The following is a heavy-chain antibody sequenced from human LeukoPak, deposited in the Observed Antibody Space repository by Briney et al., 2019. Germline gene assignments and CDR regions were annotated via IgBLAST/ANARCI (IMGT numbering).Heavy chain of an antibody. V-gene: IGHV3-23*01. CDR2: ISGSGGST. D-gene: IGHD1-26*01. Sequence: PGGSLRLSCAASRFTFSSYAMSWVRQAPGKGLEWVSAISGSGGSTYYADSVKGRFTISRDNSKNTLYLQMNSLRAEDTAVYYCAKMIVGANSNFDYWGQGTLVTVSS. CDR1: RFTFSSYA. J-gene: IGHJ4*02. CDR3: AKMIVGANSNFDY.